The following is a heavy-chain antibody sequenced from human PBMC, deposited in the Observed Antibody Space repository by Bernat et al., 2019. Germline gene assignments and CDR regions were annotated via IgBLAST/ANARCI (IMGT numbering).Heavy chain of an antibody. Sequence: QVQLVQSGAEVKKPGASVKVSCKASGYTFTSYAMHWVRQAPGQRLEWMGWINAGNGSTKYSQKFQGRVTITRDTSVSTAYMELSSLRSEDTAVYYCARAGHYYDRSGYFVPGFDYWGQGTLVTVSS. D-gene: IGHD3-22*01. CDR1: GYTFTSYA. CDR2: INAGNGST. CDR3: ARAGHYYDRSGYFVPGFDY. V-gene: IGHV1-3*01. J-gene: IGHJ4*02.